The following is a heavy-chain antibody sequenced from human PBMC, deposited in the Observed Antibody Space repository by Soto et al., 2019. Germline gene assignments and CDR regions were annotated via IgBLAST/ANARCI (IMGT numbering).Heavy chain of an antibody. CDR2: INPNSGGT. Sequence: ASVKVSCKASGYTFTGYYMHWVRQAPGQGLEWMGWINPNSGGTNYAQKFQGWVTMTRDTSISTAYMELSRLRSDDTAVYYYAREKIFGVSSESSGNYGMDVWGQGAKVTVSS. V-gene: IGHV1-2*04. CDR1: GYTFTGYY. D-gene: IGHD3-3*01. J-gene: IGHJ6*02. CDR3: AREKIFGVSSESSGNYGMDV.